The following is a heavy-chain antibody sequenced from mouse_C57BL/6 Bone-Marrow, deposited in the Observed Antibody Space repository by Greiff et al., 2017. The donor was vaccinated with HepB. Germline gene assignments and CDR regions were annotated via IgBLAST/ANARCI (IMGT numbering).Heavy chain of an antibody. Sequence: VQLQQSGPVLVKPGASVKMSCKASGYTFTDYYMNWVKQSHGKSLEWIGVINPYNGGTSYNQKFKGKATLTVDKSSSTAYMELNSLTSEDSAVYYCARKSLITTVVGYFDVWGTGTTVTVSS. CDR2: INPYNGGT. V-gene: IGHV1-19*01. J-gene: IGHJ1*03. CDR1: GYTFTDYY. D-gene: IGHD1-1*01. CDR3: ARKSLITTVVGYFDV.